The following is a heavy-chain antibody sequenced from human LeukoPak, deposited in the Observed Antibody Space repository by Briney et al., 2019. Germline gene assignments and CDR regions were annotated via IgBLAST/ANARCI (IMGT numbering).Heavy chain of an antibody. J-gene: IGHJ4*02. Sequence: ASVKVSCKASGNTFTGFYIHWVRQAPGQGLEWMGWLNPNSGGTNYAEKFQGRVTMTRDTSISTVYMQLSRLRSDDTAVYYCARGSIVVVGDFDYWGQGTLVTVSS. D-gene: IGHD2-15*01. CDR2: LNPNSGGT. V-gene: IGHV1-2*02. CDR3: ARGSIVVVGDFDY. CDR1: GNTFTGFY.